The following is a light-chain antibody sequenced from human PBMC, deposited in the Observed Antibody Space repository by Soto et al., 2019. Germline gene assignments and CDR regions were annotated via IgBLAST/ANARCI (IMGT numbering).Light chain of an antibody. CDR3: LQVKSFPRT. CDR1: QVISSW. J-gene: IGKJ1*01. CDR2: KAS. V-gene: IGKV1-12*01. Sequence: DIQMTQSPSSVSASVGDTVTVSCRASQVISSWLAWYQQKPGRAPNLLIYKASTLQTGVPSRFSGSGSGTDFTLTITNLQPEDFATYYCLQVKSFPRTFGQGTKVDIK.